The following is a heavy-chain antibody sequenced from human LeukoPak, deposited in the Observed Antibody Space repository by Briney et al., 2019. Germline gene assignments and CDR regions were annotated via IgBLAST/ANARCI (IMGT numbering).Heavy chain of an antibody. D-gene: IGHD3-3*01. CDR1: GDSISTSSHY. J-gene: IGHJ4*02. V-gene: IGHV4-39*01. Sequence: PSETLSLTCTVSGDSISTSSHYCGWIRQPPGQGLEWFGSISYSGNTYYNASLKSRVSISVDTSKNQFSLELTSVTAADTAVYYCVRHRWSGTFNFDYWGQGALVTVSS. CDR2: ISYSGNT. CDR3: VRHRWSGTFNFDY.